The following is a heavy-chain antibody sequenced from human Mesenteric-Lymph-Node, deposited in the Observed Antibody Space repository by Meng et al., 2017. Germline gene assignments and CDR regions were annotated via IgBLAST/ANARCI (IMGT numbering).Heavy chain of an antibody. CDR2: IYNSGST. V-gene: IGHV4-30-4*01. Sequence: VQLPEPGPGLVTPSQHLSLTGTVSGGPISSGDYYWSWIRQPPGRSLEWIWYIYNSGSTYYNPSLKSRVTISVDPSKNQFSLKLRFVTAADTAVYYCAREGRSRQVGVSVYWGQGNLVTVSS. D-gene: IGHD2-21*01. J-gene: IGHJ4*02. CDR3: AREGRSRQVGVSVY. CDR1: GGPISSGDYY.